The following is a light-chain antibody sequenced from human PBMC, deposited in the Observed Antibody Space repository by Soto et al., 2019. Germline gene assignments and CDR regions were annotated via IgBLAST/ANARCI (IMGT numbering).Light chain of an antibody. CDR1: QSISSW. V-gene: IGKV1-5*03. CDR3: QHYKSYPRA. J-gene: IGKJ1*01. CDR2: KAS. Sequence: DIQMTQSPSTLSASVGDRVTITCRASQSISSWLAWYQQKPGKAPKLLIYKASSLESGVPSRFSGSGSGTEFTLTISSLQPDDFATYYCQHYKSYPRAFGQGTKVEIK.